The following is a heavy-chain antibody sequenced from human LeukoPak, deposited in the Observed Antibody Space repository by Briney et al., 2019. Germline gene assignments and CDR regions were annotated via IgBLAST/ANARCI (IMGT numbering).Heavy chain of an antibody. D-gene: IGHD4-23*01. V-gene: IGHV3-23*01. CDR2: ISGSGVGT. J-gene: IGHJ4*02. CDR3: AKVYSRDYGGNSFFDY. Sequence: GGSLRLSCAASGFTFSNYAMSWVRQAPGKGLEWVSLISGSGVGTYYADSVKGRFTISRDNSKNTLYLQINSLRAEDTAVYYCAKVYSRDYGGNSFFDYWGQGTLVTVSS. CDR1: GFTFSNYA.